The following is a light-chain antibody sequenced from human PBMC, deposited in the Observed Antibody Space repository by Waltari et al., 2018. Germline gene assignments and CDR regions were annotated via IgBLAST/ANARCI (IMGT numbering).Light chain of an antibody. Sequence: QSALTQPPSASGSPGQSVTISCPGTSSDVGRYHYAPWSQHHPGKVPKLMIYEVSRRPSGVPDRFSGSKSGNTASLTVSGLQAEDEADYYCSSYAGSNNLGLCVFGTGTKVTAL. CDR2: EVS. CDR1: SSDVGRYHY. V-gene: IGLV2-8*01. CDR3: SSYAGSNNLGLCV. J-gene: IGLJ1*01.